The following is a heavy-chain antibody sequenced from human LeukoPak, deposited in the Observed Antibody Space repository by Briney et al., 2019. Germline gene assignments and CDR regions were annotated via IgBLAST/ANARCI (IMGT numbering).Heavy chain of an antibody. V-gene: IGHV3-21*01. J-gene: IGHJ6*03. CDR3: ARDRAGTEAFYYYYYMDV. CDR2: ISSRSTYI. Sequence: GGSLRLSCAASGFTFSNYSMNWVRQAPGKGLEWVSSISSRSTYIYHADSVKGRFTISRDNAKNSLYLQMNSLRAEDTAVYYCARDRAGTEAFYYYYYMDVWGKGTTVTVSS. D-gene: IGHD6-19*01. CDR1: GFTFSNYS.